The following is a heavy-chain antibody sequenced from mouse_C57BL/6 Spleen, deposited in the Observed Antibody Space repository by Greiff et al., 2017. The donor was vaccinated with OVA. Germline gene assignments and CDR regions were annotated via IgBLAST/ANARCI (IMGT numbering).Heavy chain of an antibody. CDR1: GYTFTDYY. D-gene: IGHD2-4*01. Sequence: VQLQQSGPELVKPGASVKISCKASGYTFTDYYMNWVKQSHGKSLEWIGDINPNNGGTSYNQKFKGKATLTVDKSSSTAYMELRSLTSEDSAVYYCARRDYDDGYYAMDYWGQGTSVTVSS. J-gene: IGHJ4*01. CDR3: ARRDYDDGYYAMDY. CDR2: INPNNGGT. V-gene: IGHV1-26*01.